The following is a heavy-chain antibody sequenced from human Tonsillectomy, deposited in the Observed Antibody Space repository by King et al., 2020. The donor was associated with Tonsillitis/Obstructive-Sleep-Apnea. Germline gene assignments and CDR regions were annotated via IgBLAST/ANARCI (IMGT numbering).Heavy chain of an antibody. J-gene: IGHJ6*02. CDR2: ISYDGSNK. CDR3: ARDIGALGYYYGMDV. Sequence: VQLVESGGGVFQPGRSLRLSCAASGFTFSSYTMHWLRQAPGKGLEWVAVISYDGSNKCYADSVKGRFTISRDNSKNTLYLQMNSLRAEDTAMYYCARDIGALGYYYGMDVWGQGTTVTVSS. V-gene: IGHV3-30*04. CDR1: GFTFSSYT. D-gene: IGHD6-13*01.